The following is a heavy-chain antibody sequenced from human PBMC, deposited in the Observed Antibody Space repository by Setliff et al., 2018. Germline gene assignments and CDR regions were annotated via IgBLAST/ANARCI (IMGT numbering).Heavy chain of an antibody. J-gene: IGHJ1*01. D-gene: IGHD4-17*01. CDR1: GYSFTTYW. CDR3: ARRAVTAEYFQH. CDR2: IYPGDSDT. V-gene: IGHV5-51*01. Sequence: PGESLKISCKGSGYSFTTYWIGWVRQMPGKGLEWMGIIYPGDSDTRYSPSFQGQVTISADKSISTAYLQLSSLKASDTAIYYCARRAVTAEYFQHWGHGTLVTVSP.